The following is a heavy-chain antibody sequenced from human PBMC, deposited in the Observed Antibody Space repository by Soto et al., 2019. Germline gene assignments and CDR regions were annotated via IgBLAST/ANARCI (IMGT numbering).Heavy chain of an antibody. J-gene: IGHJ4*02. CDR2: ISAYNGNT. Sequence: ASVKVSCEASGYSFTSYGISWVRQAPGQGLEWMGWISAYNGNTNYAQKLQGRVTMTTDTSTSTAYMELRSLRSDDTAVYYCARDLPLRYFDWLLYDYWGQGTLVTVST. CDR1: GYSFTSYG. V-gene: IGHV1-18*01. D-gene: IGHD3-9*01. CDR3: ARDLPLRYFDWLLYDY.